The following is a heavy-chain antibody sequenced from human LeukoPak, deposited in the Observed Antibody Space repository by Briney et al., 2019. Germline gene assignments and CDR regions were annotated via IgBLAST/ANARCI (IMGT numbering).Heavy chain of an antibody. CDR3: ATPAWVAAPDAFDI. D-gene: IGHD2-15*01. CDR1: GFTFSSYA. J-gene: IGHJ3*02. V-gene: IGHV3-30-3*01. CDR2: ISYDGSNK. Sequence: GGSLRLSCAASGFTFSSYAMHWVRQAPGKGLEWVAVISYDGSNKYYADSVKGRFTISRDNSKNTLYLQMNSLRAEDTAVYYCATPAWVAAPDAFDIWGQETMVTVSS.